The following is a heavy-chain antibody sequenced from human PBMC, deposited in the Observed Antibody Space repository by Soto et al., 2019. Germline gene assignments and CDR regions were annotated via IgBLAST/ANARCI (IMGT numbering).Heavy chain of an antibody. D-gene: IGHD6-19*01. CDR2: ISYDGSNK. V-gene: IGHV3-30*03. CDR1: GFSFSSYG. CDR3: VAGQYFFDY. Sequence: GGSLRLSCAGSGFSFSSYGMQWVRQAPGKGLEWVAVISYDGSNKYYADSVKDRFTISRDNSKKTLYLQMNSLRADDTAVYYCVAGQYFFDYCGQGTLVTVSS. J-gene: IGHJ4*02.